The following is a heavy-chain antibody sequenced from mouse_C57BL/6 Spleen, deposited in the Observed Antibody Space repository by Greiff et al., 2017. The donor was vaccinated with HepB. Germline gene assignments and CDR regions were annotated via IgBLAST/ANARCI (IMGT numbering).Heavy chain of an antibody. CDR1: GYTFTSYW. V-gene: IGHV1-69*01. D-gene: IGHD2-3*01. Sequence: VQLQQPGAELVMPGASVKLSCKASGYTFTSYWMHWVKQRPGQGLEWIGEIDPSDSYTNYNQKFKGKSTLTVDKSSSTAYMQLSSLTSEDSAVYYCARDDVRYFDYWGQGTTLTVSS. CDR3: ARDDVRYFDY. J-gene: IGHJ2*01. CDR2: IDPSDSYT.